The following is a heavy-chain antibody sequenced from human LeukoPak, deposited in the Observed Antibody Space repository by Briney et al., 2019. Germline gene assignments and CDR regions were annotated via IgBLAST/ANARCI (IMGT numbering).Heavy chain of an antibody. CDR2: INHSGST. Sequence: SETLSLTCSVYGGSFSGYYWSWIRQPPGKGLEWMGEINHSGSTNYNPSLKSRVTISVDTSKNQCSLKLSSVTAADTAVYYCARLMDTAMVPWYFDLWGRGTLVTVSS. V-gene: IGHV4-34*01. J-gene: IGHJ2*01. D-gene: IGHD5-18*01. CDR1: GGSFSGYY. CDR3: ARLMDTAMVPWYFDL.